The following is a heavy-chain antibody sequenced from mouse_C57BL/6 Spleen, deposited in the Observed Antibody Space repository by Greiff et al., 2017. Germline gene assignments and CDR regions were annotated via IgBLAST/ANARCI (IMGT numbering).Heavy chain of an antibody. CDR1: GFTFSNYW. J-gene: IGHJ3*01. CDR3: TGEGLRRAWFAY. Sequence: EVKLMESGGGLVQPGGSMKLSCVASGFTFSNYWMNWVRQSPEKGLEWVAQIRLKSDNYATHYAESVKGRFTIARDDSKSSVDLQMNNLSAEDTGIYYCTGEGLRRAWFAYWGQGTLVTVSA. CDR2: IRLKSDNYAT. D-gene: IGHD2-4*01. V-gene: IGHV6-3*01.